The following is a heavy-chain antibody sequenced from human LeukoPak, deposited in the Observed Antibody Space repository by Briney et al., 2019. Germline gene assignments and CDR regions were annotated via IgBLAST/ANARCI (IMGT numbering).Heavy chain of an antibody. CDR2: IYYSGST. CDR1: GGSISSGDYY. Sequence: SETLSLTSTVSGGSISSGDYYWSWIRQPPGKGLEWIGYIYYSGSTYYNPSLKSRVTISVDTSKNQFSLKLSSVTAADTAVYYCARGGAVAGIGYYYYMDVWGKGTTVTVSS. V-gene: IGHV4-30-4*08. J-gene: IGHJ6*03. D-gene: IGHD6-19*01. CDR3: ARGGAVAGIGYYYYMDV.